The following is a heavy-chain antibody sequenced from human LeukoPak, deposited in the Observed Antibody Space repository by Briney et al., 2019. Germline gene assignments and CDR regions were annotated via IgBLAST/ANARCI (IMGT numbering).Heavy chain of an antibody. CDR1: GFTFSSYG. CDR2: ISYDGSNK. CDR3: AREIRAVAGYDAYDL. V-gene: IGHV3-30*03. Sequence: GGSLRLSCAASGFTFSSYGMHWVRQAPGKGLEWVAVISYDGSNKYYADSVKGRFTISRDNSKNTLYLQMNSLRAGDTAVYYCAREIRAVAGYDAYDLWGQGTMVTVSS. J-gene: IGHJ3*01. D-gene: IGHD2-15*01.